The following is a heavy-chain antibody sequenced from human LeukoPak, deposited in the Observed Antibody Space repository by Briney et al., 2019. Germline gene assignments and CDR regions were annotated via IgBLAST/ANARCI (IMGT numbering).Heavy chain of an antibody. J-gene: IGHJ4*02. CDR1: GYSFTTYW. Sequence: GESLKISCKGSGYSFTTYWIGWVRQMPGKGLEWMGIIYPGDSDTRYSPSFQGQVTISAAKSINTAYLQWGSLKASDTAMYYCARGRGATVITNSDYWGQGTLVTVSS. V-gene: IGHV5-51*01. D-gene: IGHD4-23*01. CDR3: ARGRGATVITNSDY. CDR2: IYPGDSDT.